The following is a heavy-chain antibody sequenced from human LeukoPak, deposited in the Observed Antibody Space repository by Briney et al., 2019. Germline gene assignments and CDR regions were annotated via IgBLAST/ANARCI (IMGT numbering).Heavy chain of an antibody. J-gene: IGHJ5*02. CDR3: ARAPSLAHWFDP. CDR2: INPNSGGT. V-gene: IGHV1-2*02. CDR1: GYTFTGYY. Sequence: ASVKVSCKASGYTFTGYYMHWVRQAPGQGLEWMGWINPNSGGTNYAQKFQGRVTMTRDTSISTAYMELSRLRSDDTAVYYCARAPSLAHWFDPWGQGTLVTVSS.